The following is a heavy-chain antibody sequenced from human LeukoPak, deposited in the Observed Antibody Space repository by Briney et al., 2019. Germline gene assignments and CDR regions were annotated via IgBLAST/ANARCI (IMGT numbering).Heavy chain of an antibody. Sequence: ASVKVSCKVSGYTLTELSMHWVRQAPGKGLEWMGGFDPEDGETIYAQKFQGRVTMTRDTSISTAYMELSRLRSDDTAVYYCARIRRDVSWGQGTLVTVSS. D-gene: IGHD2-21*02. V-gene: IGHV1-24*01. CDR2: FDPEDGET. J-gene: IGHJ5*02. CDR3: ARIRRDVS. CDR1: GYTLTELS.